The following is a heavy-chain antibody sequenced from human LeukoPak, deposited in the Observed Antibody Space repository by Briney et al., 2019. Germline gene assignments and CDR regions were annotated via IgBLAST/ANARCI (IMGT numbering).Heavy chain of an antibody. D-gene: IGHD1-26*01. J-gene: IGHJ4*02. V-gene: IGHV3-21*01. CDR3: ATEWALAQN. CDR1: GFTFITST. Sequence: KPGGSLRLSCAASGFTFITSTMSWVRQAPGKGLEWVSSLSGSSSYIYYADSVKGRFTISRDNAKKSLYLQMDSLRAEDTAIYFCATEWALAQNWGQGTLVTVSS. CDR2: LSGSSSYI.